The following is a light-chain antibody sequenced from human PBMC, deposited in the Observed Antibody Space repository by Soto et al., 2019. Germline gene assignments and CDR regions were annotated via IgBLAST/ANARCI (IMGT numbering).Light chain of an antibody. CDR2: DVS. V-gene: IGLV2-14*01. Sequence: QSALTQPASVSGSPGQSITISCTGTSSDVGGYNYVSWYQQHPGKAPKLMIYDVSNRPSWVSNRFSGSKSGNTASLTISRLQAEDEADYYCSSYTSSSTLVVFGGGTKLTVL. CDR1: SSDVGGYNY. CDR3: SSYTSSSTLVV. J-gene: IGLJ2*01.